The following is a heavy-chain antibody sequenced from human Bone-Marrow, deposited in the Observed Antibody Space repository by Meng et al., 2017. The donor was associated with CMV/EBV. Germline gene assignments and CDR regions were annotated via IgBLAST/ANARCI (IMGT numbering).Heavy chain of an antibody. J-gene: IGHJ4*02. D-gene: IGHD3-10*01. CDR2: IKYSVRA. Sequence: QAQLQQSGPGLVTPSEALTRTGRVSGVSISTHHGSWIRQIPGMGLRWIAYIKYSVRADFSLSVKRRVTVQVDTSDSQLSLELSAETTAETVMYYCGGRGGGYWGQGILVTVSS. CDR1: GVSISTHH. CDR3: GGRGGGY. V-gene: IGHV4-59*11.